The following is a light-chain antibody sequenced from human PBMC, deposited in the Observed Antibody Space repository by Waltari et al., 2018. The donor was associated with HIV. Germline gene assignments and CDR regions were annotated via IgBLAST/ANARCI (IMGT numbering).Light chain of an antibody. CDR1: TSNVGSNF. V-gene: IGLV1-47*01. J-gene: IGLJ1*01. Sequence: QSVLTQPPSASGTPGQRVTISCSGTTSNVGSNFVSWYQQLPGTAPKLLIYRDNRRPAGVTDRFSGSESGASASLAISGLRSEDEGDYYCATWDGSLGGVYVFGAGTKVTVL. CDR2: RDN. CDR3: ATWDGSLGGVYV.